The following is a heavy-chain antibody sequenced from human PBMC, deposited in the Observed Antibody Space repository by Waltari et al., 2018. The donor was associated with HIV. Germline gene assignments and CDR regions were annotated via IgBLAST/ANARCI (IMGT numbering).Heavy chain of an antibody. CDR2: TNYSGWP. J-gene: IGHJ5*02. CDR1: GRSISSSSYY. Sequence: QLQLQESGPGLVKPSETLSLTCTVSGRSISSSSYYWGWIRQPPGKGLDGIGSTNYSGWPSNNQSLTRRVTFTVDTSKNELSQKLCAVAAADTALHYCARAGSVSKRTPLGWFDPWGQGTLVTVSS. CDR3: ARAGSVSKRTPLGWFDP. V-gene: IGHV4-39*07. D-gene: IGHD3-10*01.